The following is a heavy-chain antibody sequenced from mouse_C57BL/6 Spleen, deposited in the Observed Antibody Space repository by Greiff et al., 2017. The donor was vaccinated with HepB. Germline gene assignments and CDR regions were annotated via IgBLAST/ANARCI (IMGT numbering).Heavy chain of an antibody. CDR1: GYSFTGYY. Sequence: EVQLQQSGPELVKPGASVKISCKASGYSFTGYYMNWVKQSPEKSLEWIGEINPSTGGTTYNQKFKAKATLTVDKSSSTAYMQLKSLTSEDSAVYYCARTWDSSGYRDAMDYWGQGTSVTVSS. J-gene: IGHJ4*01. V-gene: IGHV1-42*01. D-gene: IGHD3-2*02. CDR3: ARTWDSSGYRDAMDY. CDR2: INPSTGGT.